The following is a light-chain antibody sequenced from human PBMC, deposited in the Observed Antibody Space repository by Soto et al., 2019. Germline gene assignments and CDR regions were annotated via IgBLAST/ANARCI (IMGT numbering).Light chain of an antibody. CDR1: QSISSW. V-gene: IGKV1-5*03. J-gene: IGKJ1*01. Sequence: DIQMTQSPSTLSASVGDRVTITCRASQSISSWLAWYQQKPGKAPKLLIYKASSLESGVPSRFSGSGSGTEFTLTISSLQPDDFATYYCQQYNSHSPRTFGQGTKVEIK. CDR2: KAS. CDR3: QQYNSHSPRT.